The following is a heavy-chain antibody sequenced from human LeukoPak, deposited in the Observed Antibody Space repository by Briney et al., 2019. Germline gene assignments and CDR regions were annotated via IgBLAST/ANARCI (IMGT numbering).Heavy chain of an antibody. V-gene: IGHV4-34*01. CDR2: INHSGST. J-gene: IGHJ1*01. CDR3: ARKEAAAAYEYFQY. Sequence: SETLSLTCAVYGGSFSGYYWSWIRQPPGKGLEWIGEINHSGSTNYNPSLKSRVTISVDKSRNQFSLKVTSVTAADTAFYYCARKEAAAAYEYFQYWGQGTLVTVSS. CDR1: GGSFSGYY. D-gene: IGHD6-25*01.